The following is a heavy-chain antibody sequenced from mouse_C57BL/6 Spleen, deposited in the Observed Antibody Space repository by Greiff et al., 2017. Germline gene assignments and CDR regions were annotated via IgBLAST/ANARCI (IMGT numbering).Heavy chain of an antibody. V-gene: IGHV1-69*01. CDR1: GYTFTSYW. Sequence: QVQLKQPGAELVMPGASVKLSCKASGYTFTSYWMHWVKQRPGQGLEWIGEIDPSDSYTNYNQKFKGKSTLTVDKSSSTAYMQLSSLTSEDSAVYYCARGYYYGSYFDVWGTGTTVTVSS. J-gene: IGHJ1*03. CDR3: ARGYYYGSYFDV. CDR2: IDPSDSYT. D-gene: IGHD1-1*01.